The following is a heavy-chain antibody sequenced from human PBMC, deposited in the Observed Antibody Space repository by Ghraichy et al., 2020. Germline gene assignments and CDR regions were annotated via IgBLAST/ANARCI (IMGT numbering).Heavy chain of an antibody. D-gene: IGHD2-2*01. CDR1: GDSVSSNSAS. Sequence: SQTLSLTCAISGDSVSSNSASWSWIRQYPSRGLEWLGRTLYRSRWYNDYVISVKGRITINADTSKNQFSLQLNSVTPEDTAVYYCARDDGPYCSSTSCAFDIWGQGTMVTVSS. CDR2: TLYRSRWYN. V-gene: IGHV6-1*01. J-gene: IGHJ3*02. CDR3: ARDDGPYCSSTSCAFDI.